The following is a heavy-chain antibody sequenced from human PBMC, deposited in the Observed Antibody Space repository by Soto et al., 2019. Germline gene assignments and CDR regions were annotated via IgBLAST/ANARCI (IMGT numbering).Heavy chain of an antibody. D-gene: IGHD3-3*01. CDR3: ARENTIFGVADDAFDI. CDR2: IIPIFGTA. Sequence: SVKVSCKASGGTFSSYTISWVRQAPGQGLEWMGRIIPIFGTANYAQKFQGRVTITADESTSTAYMELRSLRSDDTAVYYCARENTIFGVADDAFDIWGQGTMVTVSS. V-gene: IGHV1-69*13. J-gene: IGHJ3*02. CDR1: GGTFSSYT.